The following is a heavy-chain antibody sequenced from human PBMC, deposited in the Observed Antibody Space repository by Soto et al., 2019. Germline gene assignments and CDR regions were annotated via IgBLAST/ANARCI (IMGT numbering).Heavy chain of an antibody. Sequence: GGSLRLSCAASGFTFNDYAMHWVRQAPGKGLEWVSGISWNSGSMGYVDSVKGRFTISRDNAKNSLYLRMNFLRPEDTALYYCAKEKAAGGRLDYYYYGMDVWGQGTTVTVSS. CDR3: AKEKAAGGRLDYYYYGMDV. J-gene: IGHJ6*02. V-gene: IGHV3-9*01. D-gene: IGHD6-13*01. CDR2: ISWNSGSM. CDR1: GFTFNDYA.